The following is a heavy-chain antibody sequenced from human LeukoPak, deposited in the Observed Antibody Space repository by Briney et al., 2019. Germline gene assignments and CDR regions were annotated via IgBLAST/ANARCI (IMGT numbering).Heavy chain of an antibody. V-gene: IGHV3-23*01. CDR3: AKPISGGLAVTADWFHP. Sequence: GGSLRLSCAASGFAFSVYAMSWLRQPPGKGLEWVSTINANSGTTSYAASVRGRFTTSRDNSKNTLYLQLNTLRADDTATYYCAKPISGGLAVTADWFHPWGQGTLVAVSS. J-gene: IGHJ5*01. CDR2: INANSGTT. CDR1: GFAFSVYA. D-gene: IGHD6-19*01.